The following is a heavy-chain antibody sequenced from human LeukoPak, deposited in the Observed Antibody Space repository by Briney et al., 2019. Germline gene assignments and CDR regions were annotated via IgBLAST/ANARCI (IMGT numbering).Heavy chain of an antibody. J-gene: IGHJ4*02. CDR3: ARAGYSGYEGVDY. CDR2: MNPNSGNT. V-gene: IGHV1-8*03. CDR1: GYTFTSYD. D-gene: IGHD5-12*01. Sequence: GASVKVSCKASGYTFTSYDINGVRQSTGQGLEWMGGMNPNSGNTGYAQKFQGRVTITRNTAISTAYMEMSSLRSEDTAVYYCARAGYSGYEGVDYWGQGTLVTVSS.